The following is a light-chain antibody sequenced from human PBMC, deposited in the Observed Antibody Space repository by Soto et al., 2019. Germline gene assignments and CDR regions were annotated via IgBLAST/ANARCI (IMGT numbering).Light chain of an antibody. J-gene: IGKJ5*01. CDR3: QQRRNWFSIT. CDR1: QSVSSY. Sequence: EIVLTQSPATLSLSPGERATLSCRASQSVSSYLAWYQQKPGQAPRLLIYDASNRATGIPARFSGSGSGTDFTLTISSLEPDYFSVYYCQQRRNWFSITFGQGTRLEIK. V-gene: IGKV3-11*01. CDR2: DAS.